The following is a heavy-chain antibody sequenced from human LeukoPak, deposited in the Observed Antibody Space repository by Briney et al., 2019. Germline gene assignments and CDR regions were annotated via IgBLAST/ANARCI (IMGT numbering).Heavy chain of an antibody. D-gene: IGHD6-13*01. J-gene: IGHJ4*02. CDR2: ISWNSGSI. CDR1: GFTFDDYA. CDR3: AKDTSSSWSCVDY. Sequence: GRSLRLSCAASGFTFDDYAMHWVRQAPGKGLEWVSGISWNSGSIGYADSVKGRFTISRDNAKNSLYLQMNSLRAEDTALYYCAKDTSSSWSCVDYWGQGTLVTVSS. V-gene: IGHV3-9*01.